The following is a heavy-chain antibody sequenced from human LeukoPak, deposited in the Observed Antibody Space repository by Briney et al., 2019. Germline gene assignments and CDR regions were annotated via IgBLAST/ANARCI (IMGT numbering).Heavy chain of an antibody. Sequence: GGSLRLSCAASGFTFCSYSMNWVRQAPGKGLEWVSSISSSSSYIYYADSVKGRFTISRDNAKNSLYLQMNSLRAEDTAVYYCARTSIATTVGAFDIWGQGTMVTVSS. J-gene: IGHJ3*02. CDR3: ARTSIATTVGAFDI. CDR1: GFTFCSYS. V-gene: IGHV3-21*01. CDR2: ISSSSSYI. D-gene: IGHD6-6*01.